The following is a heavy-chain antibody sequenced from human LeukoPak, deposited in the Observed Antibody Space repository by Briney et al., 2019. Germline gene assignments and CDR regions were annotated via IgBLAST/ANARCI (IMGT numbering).Heavy chain of an antibody. CDR3: ARDLYDILTGYYPEYYYYYGMDV. V-gene: IGHV3-64*01. CDR2: ISSNGGST. D-gene: IGHD3-9*01. CDR1: GFTFSSYA. Sequence: PGGSLRLSCAASGFTFSSYAMHWVRQAPGKGLEYVSAISSNGGSTYYANSVKGRFTISRDNSKNTLYLQMGSLRAEDMAVYYCARDLYDILTGYYPEYYYYYGMDVWGQGTTVTVSS. J-gene: IGHJ6*02.